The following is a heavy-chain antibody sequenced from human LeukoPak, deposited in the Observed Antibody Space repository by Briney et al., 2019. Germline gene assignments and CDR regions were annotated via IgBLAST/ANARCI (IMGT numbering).Heavy chain of an antibody. D-gene: IGHD3-3*01. CDR2: MNPNSGNT. V-gene: IGHV1-8*01. CDR1: GYTFTSYD. CDR3: ARGGITYYDFWSGYFDDAFDI. Sequence: ASVKVSCKASGYTFTSYDINWVRQATGQGLEWMGWMNPNSGNTGYAQKIQGRVTMTRNTSISTAYMELSSLRSEDTAVYYCARGGITYYDFWSGYFDDAFDIWGQGTMVTVSS. J-gene: IGHJ3*02.